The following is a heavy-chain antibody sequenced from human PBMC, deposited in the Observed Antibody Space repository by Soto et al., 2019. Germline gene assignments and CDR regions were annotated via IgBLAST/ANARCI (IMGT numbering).Heavy chain of an antibody. V-gene: IGHV3-23*01. CDR1: GFTFSSYA. CDR2: ISGSGGST. D-gene: IGHD3-22*01. CDR3: AKAANYYDSSGYPLDY. Sequence: PGGSLRLSCAASGFTFSSYAMSWVRQAPGKGLEWVSAISGSGGSTYYADSVKGRFTISRDNSKNTLYLQMNSLRAEDTAVYYCAKAANYYDSSGYPLDYWGQGTLVTVSS. J-gene: IGHJ4*02.